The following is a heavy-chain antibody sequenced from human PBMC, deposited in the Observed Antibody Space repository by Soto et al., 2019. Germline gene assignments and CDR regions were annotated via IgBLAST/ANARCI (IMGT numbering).Heavy chain of an antibody. J-gene: IGHJ4*02. V-gene: IGHV3-15*01. CDR1: GFTFTKAY. D-gene: IGHD1-26*01. Sequence: VQLVESGGGLVEPGGSIRLSCVASGFTFTKAYMTWVRQAPGKGLEWVGRIKGSHAGGTTDYATSVKGRFTISRDDSKNTLYLQMNSLKTEDTSVYYCATEGGYPGSNLYGAYWGQGTLVTVSS. CDR3: ATEGGYPGSNLYGAY. CDR2: IKGSHAGGTT.